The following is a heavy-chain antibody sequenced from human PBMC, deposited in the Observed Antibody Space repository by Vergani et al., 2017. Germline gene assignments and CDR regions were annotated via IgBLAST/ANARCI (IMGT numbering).Heavy chain of an antibody. CDR3: ARAYNIGYFDWFDP. V-gene: IGHV3-11*04. J-gene: IGHJ5*02. D-gene: IGHD6-25*01. CDR2: ISTSGSHT. Sequence: VQLLESGGGLVKPGGSLRLSCEASGFRFSDYYMTWIRQAPGKGLEWISYISTSGSHTYYADSMKGRFTISRDNAKNSLYLQMNSLRPEDTAVYYCARAYNIGYFDWFDPWGQGTLVTVSS. CDR1: GFRFSDYY.